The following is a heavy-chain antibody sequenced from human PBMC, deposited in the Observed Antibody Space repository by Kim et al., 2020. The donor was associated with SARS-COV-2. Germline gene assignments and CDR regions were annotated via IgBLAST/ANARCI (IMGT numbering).Heavy chain of an antibody. Sequence: GGSLRLSCAASGFTFSSYAMSWVRQAPGKGLEWVSAISGSGGSTYYADSVKGLFTIARDNAKNTLYLQMNSLRAEDTAVYYCAKEGFLLAAARYYQHWGQGTPVTVSS. CDR2: ISGSGGST. V-gene: IGHV3-23*01. J-gene: IGHJ1*01. CDR1: GFTFSSYA. D-gene: IGHD6-13*01. CDR3: AKEGFLLAAARYYQH.